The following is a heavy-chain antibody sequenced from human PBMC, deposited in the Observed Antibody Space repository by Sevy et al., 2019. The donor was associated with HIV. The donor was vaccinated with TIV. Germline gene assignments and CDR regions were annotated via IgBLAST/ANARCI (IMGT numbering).Heavy chain of an antibody. CDR1: GFTFSSYG. CDR2: IRYDGSNK. Sequence: GGSLRLSCAASGFTFSSYGMHWVRQAPGKGLEWVAFIRYDGSNKYYADSVKGRFTISRDNSKNTLYLQMNSLRAEDTAVYYCAKDLPCTSRYGYFQHWGQGTLVTVSS. CDR3: AKDLPCTSRYGYFQH. V-gene: IGHV3-30*02. D-gene: IGHD2-2*01. J-gene: IGHJ1*01.